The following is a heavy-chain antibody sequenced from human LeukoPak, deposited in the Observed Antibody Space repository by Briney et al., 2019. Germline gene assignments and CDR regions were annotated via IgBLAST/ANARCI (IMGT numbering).Heavy chain of an antibody. D-gene: IGHD3-22*01. V-gene: IGHV3-21*01. Sequence: GGSLRLSCAASGFTFSSYSMNWVRQAPGKGLEWVSSISSSSSYIYYADSVKGRFTISRDNAKNSLYLQMNSLRAEDTAVYYCAKDLDGSGYRLDYWGQGTLVTVSS. CDR1: GFTFSSYS. J-gene: IGHJ4*02. CDR2: ISSSSSYI. CDR3: AKDLDGSGYRLDY.